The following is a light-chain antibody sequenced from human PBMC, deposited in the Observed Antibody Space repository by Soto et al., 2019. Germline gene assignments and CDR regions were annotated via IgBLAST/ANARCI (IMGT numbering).Light chain of an antibody. CDR2: GAS. V-gene: IGKV3-15*01. CDR1: QKVGTN. CDR3: QKYNNWPS. J-gene: IGKJ4*02. Sequence: TVSASPEARATRCCRASQKVGTNYLAWYQQKPGQAPRLLIFGASTRATGIPARFSGSGFGTEFTLAFCSVKSEEFAVYYCQKYNNWPSFAEGTKA.